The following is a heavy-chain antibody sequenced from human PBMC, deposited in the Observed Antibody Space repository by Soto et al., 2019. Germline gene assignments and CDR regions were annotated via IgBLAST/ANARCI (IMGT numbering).Heavy chain of an antibody. V-gene: IGHV4-59*12. D-gene: IGHD1-26*01. CDR3: ASGGSYFVFDY. J-gene: IGHJ4*02. CDR2: IYHSGST. Sequence: SETLSLTCTLSGGSISSYYWSWIRQPPGKGLEWIGYIYHSGSTYYNPSLKSRVTISVDRSKNQFSLKLSSVTAADTAVYYCASGGSYFVFDYWGQGTLVTVSS. CDR1: GGSISSYY.